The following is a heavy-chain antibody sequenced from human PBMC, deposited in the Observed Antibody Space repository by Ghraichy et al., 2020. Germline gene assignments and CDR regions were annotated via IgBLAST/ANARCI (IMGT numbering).Heavy chain of an antibody. J-gene: IGHJ4*02. CDR3: GREYCSGGRCFFGTGGSHGDS. D-gene: IGHD2-15*01. CDR2: IKSDGSST. CDR1: GFTFSNYW. V-gene: IGHV3-74*01. Sequence: GGSLRLSCVASGFTFSNYWMHWVRQAPGKGLVWVSRIKSDGSSTIYADSVKGRFTISRDNAKNTLYLQMNSLRAEDTAMYYCGREYCSGGRCFFGTGGSHGDSWRQGTLVTVS.